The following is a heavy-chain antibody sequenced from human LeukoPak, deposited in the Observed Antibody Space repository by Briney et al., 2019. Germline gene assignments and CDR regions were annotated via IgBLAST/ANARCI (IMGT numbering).Heavy chain of an antibody. D-gene: IGHD1-26*01. CDR3: ARGRYSGTYSLDY. CDR2: IYYSGST. J-gene: IGHJ4*02. V-gene: IGHV4-61*01. CDR1: GGSVSSGSYY. Sequence: SETLSLTCTVSGGSVSSGSYYWSWIRQPPGKGLEWIGYIYYSGSTNYNPSLKSRVTMSVDTSKNQFSLKLSSVTAADTAVYYCARGRYSGTYSLDYWGQGTLVTVSS.